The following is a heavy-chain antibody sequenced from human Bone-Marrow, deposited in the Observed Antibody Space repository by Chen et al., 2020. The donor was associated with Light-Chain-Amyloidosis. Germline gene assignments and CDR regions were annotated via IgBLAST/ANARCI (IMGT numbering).Heavy chain of an antibody. Sequence: EVQLEQSGPEVKKPGESLKISCKGSGYTFPNYWIGWVRQIPGKGLEWMGFIYPDDSDASYSPSFEGQVTISADKSITTAYLQWRSLKASDTAMYYCARRRDGYNFDYWGQGTLVTVSS. CDR1: GYTFPNYW. CDR3: ARRRDGYNFDY. V-gene: IGHV5-51*01. D-gene: IGHD5-12*01. J-gene: IGHJ4*02. CDR2: IYPDDSDA.